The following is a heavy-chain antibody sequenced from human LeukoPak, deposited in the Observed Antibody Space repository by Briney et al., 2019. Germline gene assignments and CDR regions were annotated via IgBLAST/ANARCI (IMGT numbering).Heavy chain of an antibody. CDR3: ARVWFGRFDI. CDR1: GYTFTCYD. J-gene: IGHJ3*02. CDR2: MYPNSGNP. D-gene: IGHD3-10*01. Sequence: GASVKVSCKASGYTFTCYDIDWVRQATGQGLGWMGWMYPNSGNPGYAQKFQGRVTMTRNTSTSTAYMQLSSLRSEDTAVYYCARVWFGRFDIWGQGTMVTVSS. V-gene: IGHV1-8*01.